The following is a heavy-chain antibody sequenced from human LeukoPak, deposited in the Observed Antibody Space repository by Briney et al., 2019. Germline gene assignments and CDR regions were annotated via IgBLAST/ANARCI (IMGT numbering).Heavy chain of an antibody. V-gene: IGHV1-69*05. CDR3: ARGGYCGGDCYSADY. J-gene: IGHJ4*02. CDR1: GGTFSSYA. D-gene: IGHD2-21*01. CDR2: IIPIFGTA. Sequence: SVKVSCKASGGTFSSYAISWVRQAPGQGLEWMGGIIPIFGTANYAQKFQGRVTITTDESTSTAYMELSSLRSEDTAVYYCARGGYCGGDCYSADYWGQGTLVTVSS.